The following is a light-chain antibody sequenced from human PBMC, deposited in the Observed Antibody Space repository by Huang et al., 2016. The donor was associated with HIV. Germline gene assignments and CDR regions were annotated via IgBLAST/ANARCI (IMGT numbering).Light chain of an antibody. V-gene: IGKV3-15*01. CDR2: GAS. Sequence: EIVMTQSPATLSVSPGERATLSCRASQSVSSNLAWYQQKPGQAPRLLIYGASTRATGIPARFSGSGSGTEVTLTISSLQSEDFAVYHCQQYKNWPQTFGQGTKLEIK. CDR3: QQYKNWPQT. CDR1: QSVSSN. J-gene: IGKJ2*01.